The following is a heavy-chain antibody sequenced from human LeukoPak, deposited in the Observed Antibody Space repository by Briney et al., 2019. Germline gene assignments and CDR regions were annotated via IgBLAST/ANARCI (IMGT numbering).Heavy chain of an antibody. CDR2: ISSSSSYI. V-gene: IGHV3-21*01. CDR1: GFTFSSYS. J-gene: IGHJ4*02. Sequence: GGSLRLSCAASGFTFSSYSMNWVRQAPGKGLEWVSSISSSSSYIYYADSVKGRFTISRDNAKNSLYLQMNSLRAEDTAVYYCARGGDYDFWSGYRKYCDYWGQGTLVTVSS. D-gene: IGHD3-3*01. CDR3: ARGGDYDFWSGYRKYCDY.